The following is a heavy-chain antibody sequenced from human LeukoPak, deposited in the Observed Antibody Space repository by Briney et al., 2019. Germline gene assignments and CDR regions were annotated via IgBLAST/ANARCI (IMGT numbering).Heavy chain of an antibody. J-gene: IGHJ4*02. D-gene: IGHD5-18*01. CDR2: IYSGGST. V-gene: IGHV3-66*01. CDR3: ARFAKRGYSHDY. Sequence: GGSLRLSCAASEFSVGSNYMTWVRQAPGKGLEWVSLIYSGGSTYYADSVKGRFTISRDNSKNTLYLQMNSLRAEDTAVYYCARFAKRGYSHDYWGQGTLVTVSS. CDR1: EFSVGSNY.